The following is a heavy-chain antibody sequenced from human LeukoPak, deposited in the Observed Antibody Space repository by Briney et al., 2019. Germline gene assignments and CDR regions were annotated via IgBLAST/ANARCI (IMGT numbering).Heavy chain of an antibody. CDR3: ARARIDY. CDR1: GFTLSSYW. J-gene: IGHJ4*02. D-gene: IGHD1-14*01. Sequence: AGGSLRLSCVVSGFTLSSYWMRWVRQAPGEGLEWVANIKEGGSEIYSVHSVNGRFTISKDNAKNSLYLQMSSLRAEDTAVYYCARARIDYWGQGTLVTVSS. CDR2: IKEGGSEI. V-gene: IGHV3-7*04.